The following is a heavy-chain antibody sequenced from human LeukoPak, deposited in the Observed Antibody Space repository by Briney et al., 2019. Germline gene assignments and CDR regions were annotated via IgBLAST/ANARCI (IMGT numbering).Heavy chain of an antibody. J-gene: IGHJ4*02. CDR1: GGSISSGGYY. CDR2: IYYSGST. CDR3: AILSVVMATIGGSYFDY. V-gene: IGHV4-31*03. Sequence: SETLSLTCTVSGGSISSGGYYWSWIRQHPGKGLEWIGYIYYSGSTYYNPSLKSRVTISVDTSKNQFSLKLSSVTAADTAVYYCAILSVVMATIGGSYFDYWGQGTLVTVSS. D-gene: IGHD5-24*01.